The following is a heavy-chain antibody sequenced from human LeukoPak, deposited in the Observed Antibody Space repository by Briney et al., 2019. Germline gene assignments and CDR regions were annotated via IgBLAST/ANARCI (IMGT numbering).Heavy chain of an antibody. CDR3: ARGKTSLWFGELLSYDY. CDR1: GYTFTSYD. Sequence: ASVKVSCKASGYTFTSYDINWVRQATGQGLEWMGWMNPSSGNTGYAQKFQGRVAMTRNTSISTAYMELSSLRSEDTAVYYCARGKTSLWFGELLSYDYWGQGTLVTGSS. D-gene: IGHD3-10*01. CDR2: MNPSSGNT. J-gene: IGHJ4*02. V-gene: IGHV1-8*01.